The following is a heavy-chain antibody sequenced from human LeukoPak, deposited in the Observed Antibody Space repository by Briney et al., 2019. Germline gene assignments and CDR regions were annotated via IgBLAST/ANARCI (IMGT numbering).Heavy chain of an antibody. CDR2: INSDESST. CDR3: AKDNRRHYTSGPNPDSLH. D-gene: IGHD6-19*01. J-gene: IGHJ4*02. Sequence: GGSLRLSCAASGFTFSSYWMHWVRQAPGKGLVWVSRINSDESSTSYADSVKGRFTISRDNAKNSLYLQMNSLRVEDTAFYYCAKDNRRHYTSGPNPDSLHWGQGALVTVSS. CDR1: GFTFSSYW. V-gene: IGHV3-74*01.